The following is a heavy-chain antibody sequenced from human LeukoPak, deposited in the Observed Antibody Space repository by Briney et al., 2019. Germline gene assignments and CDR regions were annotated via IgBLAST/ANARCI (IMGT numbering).Heavy chain of an antibody. CDR3: TTTGVGELAY. J-gene: IGHJ4*02. CDR2: IRSKAYGGTT. D-gene: IGHD3-10*01. Sequence: GGSLRLSCTASGYTFGDYAMSWVRQAPGKGLEWVGFIRSKAYGGTTEYAASVKGRFTISRDDSKSIAYLQMNSLKTEDTAVYYCTTTGVGELAYWGQGTLVTVSS. CDR1: GYTFGDYA. V-gene: IGHV3-49*04.